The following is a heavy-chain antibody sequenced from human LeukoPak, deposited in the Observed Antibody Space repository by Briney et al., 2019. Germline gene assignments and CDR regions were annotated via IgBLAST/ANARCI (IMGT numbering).Heavy chain of an antibody. Sequence: PSETLSLTCTVSGGSISSSSYYWGWIRQPPGKGLEWIGSIYYSGSTYYNPSLKSRVTISVDTSKNQFSLKLSSVTAADTAVYYCARDPSAYSSIHWFDPWGQGTLVTVSS. CDR3: ARDPSAYSSIHWFDP. D-gene: IGHD6-13*01. CDR1: GGSISSSSYY. V-gene: IGHV4-39*07. J-gene: IGHJ5*02. CDR2: IYYSGST.